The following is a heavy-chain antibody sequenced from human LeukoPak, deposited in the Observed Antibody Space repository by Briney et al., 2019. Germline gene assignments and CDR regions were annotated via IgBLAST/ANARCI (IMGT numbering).Heavy chain of an antibody. J-gene: IGHJ6*03. CDR2: INHSGST. Sequence: SETLFLTCAVYGGSFSGYYWSWIRQPPGKGLEWIGEINHSGSTNYNPSLKSRVTISVDTSKNQFSLKLSSVTAADTAVYYCARVVGGRVPVGSRYYYYYMDVWGKGTTVTVSS. D-gene: IGHD2-2*01. CDR1: GGSFSGYY. V-gene: IGHV4-34*01. CDR3: ARVVGGRVPVGSRYYYYYMDV.